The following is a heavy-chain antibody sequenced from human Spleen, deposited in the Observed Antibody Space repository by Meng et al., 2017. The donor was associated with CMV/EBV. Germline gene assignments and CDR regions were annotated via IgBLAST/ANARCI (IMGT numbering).Heavy chain of an antibody. CDR3: ARVDYGDYGGYFFDY. CDR1: GSTFTGYY. CDR2: INPNSGGT. Sequence: SGSTFTGYYLRWVRQAPGQGLEWMAWINPNSGGTDCAQKFQGRVTVTRDTSISAAYMELSSLRSDDTAVYYCARVDYGDYGGYFFDYWGQGTLVTVSS. D-gene: IGHD4-17*01. J-gene: IGHJ4*02. V-gene: IGHV1-2*02.